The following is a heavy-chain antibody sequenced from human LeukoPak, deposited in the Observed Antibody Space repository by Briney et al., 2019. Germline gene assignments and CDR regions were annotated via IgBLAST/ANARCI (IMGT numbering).Heavy chain of an antibody. CDR3: ARPRAAAGTAGTGTAFDI. CDR1: GGSFSGYY. V-gene: IGHV4-34*01. Sequence: SETLSLTCAVYGGSFSGYYWSWIRQPPGKGLEWIGEINHSGSTNYNPSLKSRVTISVDTSKNQFSLKLSSVTAADTAVYYCARPRAAAGTAGTGTAFDIWGQGTMVTVSS. CDR2: INHSGST. D-gene: IGHD6-13*01. J-gene: IGHJ3*02.